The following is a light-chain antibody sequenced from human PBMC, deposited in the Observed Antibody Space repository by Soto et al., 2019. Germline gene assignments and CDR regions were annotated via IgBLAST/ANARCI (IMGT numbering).Light chain of an antibody. CDR3: QQRSNWPQIT. CDR2: GAS. Sequence: VLTQSQATLSLSRGERGTLSCSASQSISKFLAWYQQKPGQAPSLFIYGASNRATGIPARFSGSGSGTDFTLTISSLEPEDFAVYYCQQRSNWPQITFGQGTRLEIK. CDR1: QSISKF. J-gene: IGKJ5*01. V-gene: IGKV3-11*01.